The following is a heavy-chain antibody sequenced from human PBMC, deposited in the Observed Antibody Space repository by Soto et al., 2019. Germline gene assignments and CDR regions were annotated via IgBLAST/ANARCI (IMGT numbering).Heavy chain of an antibody. D-gene: IGHD6-19*01. J-gene: IGHJ4*02. CDR2: ISGSGGST. Sequence: GGSLRLSCAASGFTFSSYAMSWVRQAPGKGLEWVSAISGSGGSTYYADSVKGWFTTSRDNSKNTLYLQMNSLRAEDTAVYYCAKDLIYRGWYFDYWGQGTLVTVSS. CDR3: AKDLIYRGWYFDY. V-gene: IGHV3-23*01. CDR1: GFTFSSYA.